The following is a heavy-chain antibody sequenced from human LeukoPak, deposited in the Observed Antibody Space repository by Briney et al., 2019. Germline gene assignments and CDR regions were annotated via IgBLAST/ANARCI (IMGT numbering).Heavy chain of an antibody. J-gene: IGHJ4*02. D-gene: IGHD2-15*01. CDR2: ISGSGGST. CDR1: GFTFSSYA. Sequence: GGSLRLSCAASGFTFSSYAMSWVRQAPGKGLEWVSAISGSGGSTYYADSVKGRFTISRDNSKNTLYLQMNSLRAEDTAVYYCAKDSLIVVGGHGDYFDYWGQGTLVTVSS. V-gene: IGHV3-23*01. CDR3: AKDSLIVVGGHGDYFDY.